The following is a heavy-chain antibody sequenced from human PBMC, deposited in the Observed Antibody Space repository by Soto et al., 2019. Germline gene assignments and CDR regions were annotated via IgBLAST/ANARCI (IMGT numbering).Heavy chain of an antibody. J-gene: IGHJ4*02. CDR2: IYNNGRY. D-gene: IGHD1-1*01. V-gene: IGHV4-59*01. CDR3: ARTLPNRQLFDS. CDR1: GGFI. Sequence: SETLSLTCTVSGGFIWGWIRQSPDKGLEWIGYIYNNGRYNYNPSLESRLTISIDTSKNQFSLRLASVTAADTAVYYCARTLPNRQLFDSWSQGTLVTVSS.